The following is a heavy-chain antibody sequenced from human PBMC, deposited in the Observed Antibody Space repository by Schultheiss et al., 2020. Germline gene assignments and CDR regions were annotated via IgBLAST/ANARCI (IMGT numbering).Heavy chain of an antibody. D-gene: IGHD6-6*01. CDR1: GFTFSGSA. CDR3: ARDKDSSSPGVFDP. J-gene: IGHJ5*02. Sequence: GGSLRLSCAASGFTFSGSAMHWVRQAPGKGLEYVSAISSYGGSTYYADSVKGRFTISRDNSKNTLYLQMSSLRAEDTAVYYCARDKDSSSPGVFDPWGQGGLVTVSS. V-gene: IGHV3-64D*06. CDR2: ISSYGGST.